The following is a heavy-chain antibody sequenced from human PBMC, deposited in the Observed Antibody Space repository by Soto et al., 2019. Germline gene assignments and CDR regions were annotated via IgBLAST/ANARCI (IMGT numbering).Heavy chain of an antibody. CDR2: ISYDGSNK. CDR3: ARGDREDIAVVVGVRPGEYGVDV. V-gene: IGHV3-30-3*01. D-gene: IGHD2-15*01. CDR1: GFTFRNYA. Sequence: QVQLVESGGGVVQPGRSLRLSCAASGFTFRNYAMHWVRQAPGKGLECVAVISYDGSNKFYRDYVKGRFTISGDNSKNTLYLQINSLRYEDTAVYYCARGDREDIAVVVGVRPGEYGVDVWGQGTTVTVSS. J-gene: IGHJ6*02.